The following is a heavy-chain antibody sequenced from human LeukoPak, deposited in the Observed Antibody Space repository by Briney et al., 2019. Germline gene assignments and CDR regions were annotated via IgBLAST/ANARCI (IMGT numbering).Heavy chain of an antibody. CDR1: GYIFTGYY. J-gene: IGHJ4*02. D-gene: IGHD3-22*01. Sequence: ASVKVSCKASGYIFTGYYMHWVRQAPGQGLEWMGWINPNSADTNYAQKFQGRVTMTRDTSISTAYMELSRLRSDDTAVYYCARVVPDYDSSGYFDYWGQGTLVTVSS. CDR3: ARVVPDYDSSGYFDY. CDR2: INPNSADT. V-gene: IGHV1-2*02.